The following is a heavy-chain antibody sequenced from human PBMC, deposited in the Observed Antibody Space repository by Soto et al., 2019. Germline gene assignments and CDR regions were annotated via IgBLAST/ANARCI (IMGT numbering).Heavy chain of an antibody. CDR1: GKSLSGYY. D-gene: IGHD2-15*01. J-gene: IGHJ4*02. Sequence: QVQLQQWGAGLLKPSETLSLTCAVYGKSLSGYYWSWIRQPPGKALEWIGEINHSGNTNYNPSLKSRVTISVDTSKNQLFLNLSSVTAADTAVYYCTRHAIGVVVPAAIRNWGQGSLVTVSS. CDR3: TRHAIGVVVPAAIRN. V-gene: IGHV4-34*01. CDR2: INHSGNT.